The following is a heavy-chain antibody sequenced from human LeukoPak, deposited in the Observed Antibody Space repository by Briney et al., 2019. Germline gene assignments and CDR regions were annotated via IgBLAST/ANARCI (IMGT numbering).Heavy chain of an antibody. V-gene: IGHV3-66*01. Sequence: GGSLRLSCAASTFTVSSNYMSWVRQAPGKGLEWVSVIYSGGSTYHADSVKGRFTVSRDNPKNTLYLQMNSLRVEDTAVYYCARSRWELGAFDIWGQGTMVSVSS. J-gene: IGHJ3*02. CDR3: ARSRWELGAFDI. CDR2: IYSGGST. CDR1: TFTVSSNY. D-gene: IGHD1-26*01.